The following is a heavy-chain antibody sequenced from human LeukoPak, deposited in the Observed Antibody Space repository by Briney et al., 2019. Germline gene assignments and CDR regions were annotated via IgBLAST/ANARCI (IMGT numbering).Heavy chain of an antibody. CDR1: GFTFSSYA. J-gene: IGHJ6*03. CDR2: ISGSGGST. V-gene: IGHV3-23*01. CDR3: AKDGHYYYYYMDV. D-gene: IGHD3/OR15-3a*01. Sequence: LPGRSLRLSCAASGFTFSSYAMSWVRQAPGKGLEWVSAISGSGGSTYYEDSVKGRFTISRDNSKNTLYLQMNSLRAEDTAVYYCAKDGHYYYYYMDVWGKGTTVTVSS.